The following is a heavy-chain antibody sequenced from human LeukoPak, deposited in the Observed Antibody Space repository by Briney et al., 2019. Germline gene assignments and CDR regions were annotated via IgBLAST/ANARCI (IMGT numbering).Heavy chain of an antibody. CDR2: TSGSGGST. D-gene: IGHD6-19*01. J-gene: IGHJ4*02. Sequence: GGSLRLSCAASGFTFSSYAMSWVRQAPGKGLEWVSATSGSGGSTYYADSVKGRFTISRDNSKNTLYLQMNSLRAEDTAVYYCAKDRYSSGWRTYFDYWGQGTLVTVSS. CDR1: GFTFSSYA. V-gene: IGHV3-23*01. CDR3: AKDRYSSGWRTYFDY.